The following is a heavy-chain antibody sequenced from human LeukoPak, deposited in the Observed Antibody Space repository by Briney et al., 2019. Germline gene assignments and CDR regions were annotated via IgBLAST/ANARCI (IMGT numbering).Heavy chain of an antibody. CDR1: GGTFSSYA. Sequence: SVTVSCKASGGTFSSYAISWVRQAPGQGLEWMGRIIPILGIANYAQKFQGRVTITADKSTSTAYMELSSLRSEDTAVYYCARVSAYSSGPGYFDFWGQGTLVTVSS. J-gene: IGHJ4*02. CDR3: ARVSAYSSGPGYFDF. CDR2: IIPILGIA. D-gene: IGHD6-19*01. V-gene: IGHV1-69*04.